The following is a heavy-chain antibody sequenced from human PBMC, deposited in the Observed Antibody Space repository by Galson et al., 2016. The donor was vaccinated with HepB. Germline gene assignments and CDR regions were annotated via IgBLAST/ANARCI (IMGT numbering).Heavy chain of an antibody. Sequence: CAISGDSVFNNNAGWNWVRQSPSRGLEWLGRTYYRSDWRSDYADSVKGRITINPDTSKNHFSLHLDSVTPEDIAAYYCARSYLLGRGFGSWGQGTLVTVSS. D-gene: IGHD7-27*01. CDR3: ARSYLLGRGFGS. CDR1: GDSVFNNNAG. V-gene: IGHV6-1*01. CDR2: TYYRSDWRS. J-gene: IGHJ4*02.